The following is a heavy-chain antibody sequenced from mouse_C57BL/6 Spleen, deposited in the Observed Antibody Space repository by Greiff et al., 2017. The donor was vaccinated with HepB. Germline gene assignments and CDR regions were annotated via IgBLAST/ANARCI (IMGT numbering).Heavy chain of an antibody. V-gene: IGHV1-4*01. Sequence: QVQLQQSGAELARPGASVKMSCKASGYTFTSYTMHWVKQRPGQGLEWIGYINPSSGYTKYNQKFKDKATLTADKSSSTAYMQLSSLTSEDSAVYYCARMDYDVSFAYWGQGTLVTVSA. CDR3: ARMDYDVSFAY. CDR1: GYTFTSYT. J-gene: IGHJ3*01. CDR2: INPSSGYT. D-gene: IGHD2-4*01.